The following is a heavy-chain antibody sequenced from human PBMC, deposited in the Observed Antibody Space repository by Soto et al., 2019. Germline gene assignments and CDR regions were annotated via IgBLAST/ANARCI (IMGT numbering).Heavy chain of an antibody. V-gene: IGHV1-69*01. CDR1: GGTFSSYA. CDR3: ASLKRWLQLGSFDY. CDR2: IIPIFGTA. Sequence: QVQLVQSGAEVKKPGSSVKVSCTASGGTFSSYAISWVRQAPGQGLEWMGGIIPIFGTANYAQKFQGRVTITADESTSTAYVELSSLRSEDTAVYYCASLKRWLQLGSFDYWGQGTLVTVSS. J-gene: IGHJ4*02. D-gene: IGHD5-12*01.